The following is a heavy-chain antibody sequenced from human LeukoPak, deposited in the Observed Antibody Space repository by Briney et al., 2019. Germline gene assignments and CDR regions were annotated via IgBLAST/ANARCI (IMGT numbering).Heavy chain of an antibody. CDR3: ARDPPRYYYDSSGIFDY. Sequence: GGSLRLSCEASGFSFSSYNMDWVRQTPGKGLEWISSITTSSTYTFYADSVKGRFTISGDNARNSLYLQMNSLTAEDTAVYYCARDPPRYYYDSSGIFDYWGQGTLVTVSS. V-gene: IGHV3-21*01. J-gene: IGHJ4*02. CDR1: GFSFSSYN. D-gene: IGHD3-22*01. CDR2: ITTSSTYT.